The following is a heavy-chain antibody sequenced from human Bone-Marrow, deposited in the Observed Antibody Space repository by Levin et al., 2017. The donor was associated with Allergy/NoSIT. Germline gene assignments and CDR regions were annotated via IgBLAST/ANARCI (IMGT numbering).Heavy chain of an antibody. Sequence: GESLKISCAASGFTFLSYTMAWVRQAPGKGLEWVSSISSSSRHIYYADSMKGRFTISRDNAKNSLYLQMSSLRVEDTAVYYCARGLRGMATITGVHSWGQGTLVTVSS. CDR2: ISSSSRHI. CDR3: ARGLRGMATITGVHS. CDR1: GFTFLSYT. D-gene: IGHD5-24*01. V-gene: IGHV3-21*01. J-gene: IGHJ4*02.